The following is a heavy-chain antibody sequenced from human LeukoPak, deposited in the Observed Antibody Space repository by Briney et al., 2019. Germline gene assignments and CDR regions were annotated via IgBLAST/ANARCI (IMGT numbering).Heavy chain of an antibody. Sequence: GGSLRLSCAASGFTFSDYYMSWIRQAPGKGLEWVSYISSSSSYTNYADSVKGRFTISRDNAKNSLYLQMNSLRAEDTAVYYGASQTYYYGSSGYYPGGIDYWGQGTLVTASS. CDR1: GFTFSDYY. D-gene: IGHD3-22*01. J-gene: IGHJ4*02. CDR3: ASQTYYYGSSGYYPGGIDY. CDR2: ISSSSSYT. V-gene: IGHV3-11*06.